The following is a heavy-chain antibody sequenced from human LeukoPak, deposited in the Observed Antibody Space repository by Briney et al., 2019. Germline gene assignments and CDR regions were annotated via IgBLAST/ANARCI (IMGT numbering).Heavy chain of an antibody. V-gene: IGHV4-39*01. CDR3: AIVLHRKNGAFDI. CDR1: GGSISSSSYY. CDR2: IYYSGST. D-gene: IGHD2-8*01. Sequence: PSETLSLTYTVSGGSISSSSYYWGWIRQPPGKGLEWIGSIYYSGSTYYNPSLKSRVTISVDTSKNQFSLKLSSVTATDTAVCYCAIVLHRKNGAFDIWGQGTMVTVSS. J-gene: IGHJ3*02.